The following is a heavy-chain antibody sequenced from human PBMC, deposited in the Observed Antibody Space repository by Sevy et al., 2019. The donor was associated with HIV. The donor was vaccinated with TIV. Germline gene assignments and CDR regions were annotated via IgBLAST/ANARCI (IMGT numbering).Heavy chain of an antibody. D-gene: IGHD7-27*01. CDR1: GFTFSTYS. CDR2: ISDTGTST. J-gene: IGHJ4*02. Sequence: GGSLRLSCVASGFTFSTYSMTWVRQAPRKGLEWVSAISDTGTSTYYTDSVEGRFTISRDNSKSTLFLHMNSLRAEDMALYYCAKFAGDFPHFDFWGLGTLVTVSS. CDR3: AKFAGDFPHFDF. V-gene: IGHV3-23*01.